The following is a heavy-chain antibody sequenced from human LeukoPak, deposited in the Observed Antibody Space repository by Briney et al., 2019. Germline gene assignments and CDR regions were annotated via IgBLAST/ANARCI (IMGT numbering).Heavy chain of an antibody. CDR2: IYTSGGT. J-gene: IGHJ4*02. D-gene: IGHD2-2*01. CDR1: GGSISSYH. CDR3: ARDIGAGSTSFIPADY. V-gene: IGHV4-4*07. Sequence: SETLSLTCTVSGGSISSYHWSWIRQPAGKGLEWIGRIYTSGGTNYNPSLKSRVTMSVDTSKSQFSLKLSSVTAADTAVYYCARDIGAGSTSFIPADYWGQGTLVTVSS.